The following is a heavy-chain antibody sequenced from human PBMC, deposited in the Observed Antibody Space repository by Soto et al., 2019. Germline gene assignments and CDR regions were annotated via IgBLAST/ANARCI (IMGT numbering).Heavy chain of an antibody. J-gene: IGHJ6*03. CDR2: INHSGST. CDR1: GGSFSGYY. D-gene: IGHD3-9*01. CDR3: ARGRRYDILTGYDYYYYMDV. Sequence: SETLSLTCAVYGGSFSGYYWSWIRQPPGKGLGWIGEINHSGSTNYNPSLKSRVTISVDTSKNQFSLKLSSVTAADTAVYYCARGRRYDILTGYDYYYYMDVWGKGTTVTVSS. V-gene: IGHV4-34*01.